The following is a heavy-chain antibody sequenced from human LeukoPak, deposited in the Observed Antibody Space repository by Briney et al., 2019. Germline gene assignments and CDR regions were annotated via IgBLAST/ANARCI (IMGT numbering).Heavy chain of an antibody. Sequence: PSETLSLTCIVSGGSISDYYWSWIRQPPGQALEWSGYIYYSGSTNYNPSLKSRVTISVDTSKNQFSLKMTSVTAADTAVYYCTRKPPSGPGYYYSYGMDVWGQGTTVTVSS. V-gene: IGHV4-59*08. J-gene: IGHJ6*02. CDR1: GGSISDYY. CDR2: IYYSGST. CDR3: TRKPPSGPGYYYSYGMDV.